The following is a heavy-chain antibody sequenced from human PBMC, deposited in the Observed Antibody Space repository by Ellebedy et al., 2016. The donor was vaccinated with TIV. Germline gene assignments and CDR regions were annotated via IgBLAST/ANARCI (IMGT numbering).Heavy chain of an antibody. CDR3: ARANTAMVRRKHMDV. Sequence: GESLKISCAASEFTVSSNFMSWVRQAPGKRLEWVSVIHSGGSTYHTDSVKGRFTTSRDNSKNTLYLHMTSLRAEDTAVYYGARANTAMVRRKHMDVWGQGTTVTVSS. V-gene: IGHV3-53*01. CDR2: IHSGGST. D-gene: IGHD5-18*01. CDR1: EFTVSSNF. J-gene: IGHJ6*02.